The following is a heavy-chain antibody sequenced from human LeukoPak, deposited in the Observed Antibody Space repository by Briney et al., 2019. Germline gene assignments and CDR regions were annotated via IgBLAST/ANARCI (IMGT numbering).Heavy chain of an antibody. V-gene: IGHV3-7*01. Sequence: GGSLRLSCAASGFTFSSYWMSWVRQAPGKGLEWVANIKQDGSENSYVDSVKGRFTISRDNAKNSLYLQMNSLRAEDTAVYYCARRIAVAGTKTLDYWGQGTLVTASS. J-gene: IGHJ4*02. CDR1: GFTFSSYW. CDR3: ARRIAVAGTKTLDY. D-gene: IGHD6-19*01. CDR2: IKQDGSEN.